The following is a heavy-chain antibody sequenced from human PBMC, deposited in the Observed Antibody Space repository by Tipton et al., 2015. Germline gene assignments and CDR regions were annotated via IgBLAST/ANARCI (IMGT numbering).Heavy chain of an antibody. CDR1: SDSINKYY. V-gene: IGHV4-59*01. CDR2: IQYSGGT. D-gene: IGHD4-23*01. J-gene: IGHJ4*02. CDR3: ARARGRHGGLFDS. Sequence: LRLSCTVSSDSINKYYWSWIRQPPGKEPQWIGYIQYSGGTNYNPSLESRVSMSVDTSKTQFSLEMRSVTATDTAVYYCARARGRHGGLFDSWGQGTLVTVSS.